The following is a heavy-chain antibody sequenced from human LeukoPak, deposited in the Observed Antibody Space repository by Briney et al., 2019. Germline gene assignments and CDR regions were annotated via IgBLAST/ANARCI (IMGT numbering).Heavy chain of an antibody. CDR2: ISKTGST. J-gene: IGHJ4*02. CDR1: GGSISNSY. CDR3: VREITMAVVVD. D-gene: IGHD3-22*01. Sequence: SETLSLTCTVSGGSISNSYWNWIRQPPGKGLEWIGYISKTGSTNSNPSLKSRVTMSVDISKIQLSLRLSSVTAADTAVYYCVREITMAVVVDGGQGTLVTVSS. V-gene: IGHV4-59*01.